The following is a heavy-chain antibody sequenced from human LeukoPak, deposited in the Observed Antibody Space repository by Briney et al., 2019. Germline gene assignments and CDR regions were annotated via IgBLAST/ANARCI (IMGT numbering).Heavy chain of an antibody. V-gene: IGHV1-46*01. CDR3: ARDLGAGYYFDY. D-gene: IGHD1-26*01. Sequence: ASVKVSCKASGYTFTGYYMHWVRQAPGQGLEWMGRINPSGGSTSYAQKFQGRVTMTRDTSTSTVYMELSSLRSEDTAVYYCARDLGAGYYFDYWGQGTLVTVSS. CDR2: INPSGGST. J-gene: IGHJ4*02. CDR1: GYTFTGYY.